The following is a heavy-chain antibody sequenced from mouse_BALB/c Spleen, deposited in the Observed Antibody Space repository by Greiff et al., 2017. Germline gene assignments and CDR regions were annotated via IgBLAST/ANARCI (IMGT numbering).Heavy chain of an antibody. Sequence: VQRVESGAELARPGASVKLSCKASGYTFTDYYINWVKQRTGQGLEWIGEIYPGSGNTYYNEKFKGKATLTADKSSSTAYMQLSSLTSEDSAVYFCARYYYGSSLSMDYWGQGTSVTVSS. CDR2: IYPGSGNT. CDR3: ARYYYGSSLSMDY. J-gene: IGHJ4*01. CDR1: GYTFTDYY. V-gene: IGHV1-77*01. D-gene: IGHD1-1*01.